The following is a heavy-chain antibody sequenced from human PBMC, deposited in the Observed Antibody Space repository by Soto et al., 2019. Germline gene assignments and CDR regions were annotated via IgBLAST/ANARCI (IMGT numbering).Heavy chain of an antibody. J-gene: IGHJ6*02. CDR3: AKRYYDFFLGFPGDYYYGMDV. D-gene: IGHD3-3*01. CDR2: ISGSGGST. Sequence: GGSLRLSCAASGFTFSSYAMSWVRQAPGKGLEWVSAISGSGGSTYYADSVKGRFTISRDNSKNTLYLQMNSLRAEDTAVYYCAKRYYDFFLGFPGDYYYGMDVWGQGTTVTVSS. V-gene: IGHV3-23*01. CDR1: GFTFSSYA.